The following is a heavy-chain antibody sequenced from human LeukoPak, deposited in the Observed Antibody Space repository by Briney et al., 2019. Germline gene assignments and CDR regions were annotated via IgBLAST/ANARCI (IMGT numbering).Heavy chain of an antibody. Sequence: SETLSLTCTVSGGSISSSSYYWGWIRQPPGKGLEWIGSIYYSGSTYYNPSLKSRVTISVDTSKNQFSLKLCSVTAADTAVYYCARQGTPTIYLDYWGQGTLVTVSS. CDR1: GGSISSSSYY. CDR3: ARQGTPTIYLDY. J-gene: IGHJ4*02. V-gene: IGHV4-39*01. CDR2: IYYSGST. D-gene: IGHD3-3*01.